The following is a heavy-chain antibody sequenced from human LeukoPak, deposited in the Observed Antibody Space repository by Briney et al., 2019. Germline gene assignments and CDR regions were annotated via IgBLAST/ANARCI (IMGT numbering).Heavy chain of an antibody. CDR1: GFTFSSYW. D-gene: IGHD2-2*01. V-gene: IGHV3-7*01. CDR3: ARIVKYQLLSYYFDY. Sequence: GGSLRLSCAASGFTFSSYWMSCVCQAPGKGLEWVANIKQDGSEKYYVDSVKGRFTISRDNAKNSLYLQMNSLRAEDTAVYYCARIVKYQLLSYYFDYWGQGTLVTVSS. CDR2: IKQDGSEK. J-gene: IGHJ4*02.